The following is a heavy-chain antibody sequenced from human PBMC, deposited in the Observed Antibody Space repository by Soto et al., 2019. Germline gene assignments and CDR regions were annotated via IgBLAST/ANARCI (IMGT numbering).Heavy chain of an antibody. D-gene: IGHD6-19*01. J-gene: IGHJ4*02. Sequence: GGSLRLSCAASGFTFSSYAMSWVRQAPGKGLEWVSAISGSGSSTYYADSVKGRFTISRDNSKNTLYLQMNSLRAEDTAVYYCAKDLGWYRDMLAFDYWGQGTLVTVSS. CDR3: AKDLGWYRDMLAFDY. CDR2: ISGSGSST. V-gene: IGHV3-23*01. CDR1: GFTFSSYA.